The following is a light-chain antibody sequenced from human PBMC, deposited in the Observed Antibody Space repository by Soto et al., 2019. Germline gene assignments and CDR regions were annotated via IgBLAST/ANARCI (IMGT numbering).Light chain of an antibody. J-gene: IGKJ1*01. CDR2: GVS. CDR1: QSVSSSY. V-gene: IGKV3-20*01. Sequence: EIVLTQSPATLSLSPGERATVSCRASQSVSSSYLAWYQQKPGQTPRLLIHGVSSRATGIPDRFSGSGSGTDFTLTISRLEPEDFAVYYCHQYGKSPWTFGQGTKVDI. CDR3: HQYGKSPWT.